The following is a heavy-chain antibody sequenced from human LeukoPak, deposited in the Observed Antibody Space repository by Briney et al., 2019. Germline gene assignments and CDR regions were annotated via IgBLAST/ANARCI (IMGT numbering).Heavy chain of an antibody. Sequence: ASVKVSCKASGYTFTGYYMHWVRQAPGQGLEWMGWINPNSGGTNYAQKFQGGVTMTRDTSISTAYMELSTLRLDDTAVYYCARDDYGNNPSPDYWGQGTLVTVSS. J-gene: IGHJ4*02. V-gene: IGHV1-2*02. CDR2: INPNSGGT. D-gene: IGHD4-17*01. CDR3: ARDDYGNNPSPDY. CDR1: GYTFTGYY.